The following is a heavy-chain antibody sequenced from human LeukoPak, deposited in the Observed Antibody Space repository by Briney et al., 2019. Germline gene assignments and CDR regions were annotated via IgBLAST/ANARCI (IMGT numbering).Heavy chain of an antibody. D-gene: IGHD5-12*01. CDR1: GFIVSSNY. J-gene: IGHJ5*02. Sequence: GGSLRLSCAASGFIVSSNYMSWVRQAPGKGLEWVSVIYSGGSTYYADSVKGRFTISRDNSKNTLYLQMNSLRAEDTAVYYCARTHVDIVATPTPYWFDPWGQGTLVTVSS. V-gene: IGHV3-53*01. CDR2: IYSGGST. CDR3: ARTHVDIVATPTPYWFDP.